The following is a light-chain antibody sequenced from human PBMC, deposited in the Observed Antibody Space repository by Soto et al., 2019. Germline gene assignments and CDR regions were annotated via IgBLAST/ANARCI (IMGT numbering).Light chain of an antibody. CDR3: QQYTNWPPIT. Sequence: EILLTQSPATPPVSPGERATLSCRASQSVGSHLAWFQQKPGQAPRLLIYGSSTRATGVPARFSGSGSGADFTLTISNLQSEDFAVYYCQQYTNWPPITFGHGTRLEI. CDR2: GSS. CDR1: QSVGSH. V-gene: IGKV3-15*01. J-gene: IGKJ5*01.